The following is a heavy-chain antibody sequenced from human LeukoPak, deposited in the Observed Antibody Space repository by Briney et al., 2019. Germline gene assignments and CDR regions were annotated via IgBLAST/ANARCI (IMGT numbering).Heavy chain of an antibody. CDR1: GFTFSSYA. Sequence: PGGSLRLSCAASGFTFSSYAMSCVRQAPGRGLEWVSAISGSGGSTYYADSVKGRFTISRDNSKNTLYLQMNSLRAEDTAVYYCAKARRITMVRGDYYFDYWGQGTLVTVSS. J-gene: IGHJ4*02. D-gene: IGHD3-10*01. V-gene: IGHV3-23*01. CDR3: AKARRITMVRGDYYFDY. CDR2: ISGSGGST.